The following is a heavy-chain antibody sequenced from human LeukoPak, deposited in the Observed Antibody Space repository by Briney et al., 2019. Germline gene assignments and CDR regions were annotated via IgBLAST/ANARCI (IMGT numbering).Heavy chain of an antibody. CDR1: GFTFSNAW. Sequence: PGGSLRLSCAASGFTFSNAWMSWVRQAPGKGLEWVGRIKSKTDGGTTDYAAPVKGRFTISRDDSKNTLYLQMNSLKTEDTAVYYCTTRGRDDSSGIDYWAREPWSPSPQ. CDR3: TTRGRDDSSGIDY. V-gene: IGHV3-15*01. D-gene: IGHD3-22*01. J-gene: IGHJ4*02. CDR2: IKSKTDGGTT.